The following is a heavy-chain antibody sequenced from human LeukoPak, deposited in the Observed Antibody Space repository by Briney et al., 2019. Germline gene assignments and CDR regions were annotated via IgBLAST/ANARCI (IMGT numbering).Heavy chain of an antibody. J-gene: IGHJ4*02. CDR1: GFTFGGYA. V-gene: IGHV3-49*03. Sequence: GGSLRLSCAASGFTFGGYAMSWFRQAPGKGLAWVGFIRSKAYGGTTEYAASVKGRFTISRDDSKSIAYLQMNSLKTEDTAVYYYTRTMVVTPTSEFDYWGQGTLVTVSS. D-gene: IGHD2-21*02. CDR2: IRSKAYGGTT. CDR3: TRTMVVTPTSEFDY.